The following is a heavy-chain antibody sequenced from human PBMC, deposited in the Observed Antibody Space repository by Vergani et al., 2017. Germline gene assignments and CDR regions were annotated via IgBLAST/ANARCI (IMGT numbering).Heavy chain of an antibody. J-gene: IGHJ4*02. Sequence: QVQLQESGPGLVKPSGTLSLTCAVSGGSISSSNWRSWVRQPPGKGLEWIGEIYHSGSTNYNPSLKSRVTISVDTSKNQFSLKLSSVTAADTAVYYCARVLAAAGIRYWGQGTLVTVSS. CDR3: ARVLAAAGIRY. V-gene: IGHV4-4*02. D-gene: IGHD6-13*01. CDR2: IYHSGST. CDR1: GGSISSSNW.